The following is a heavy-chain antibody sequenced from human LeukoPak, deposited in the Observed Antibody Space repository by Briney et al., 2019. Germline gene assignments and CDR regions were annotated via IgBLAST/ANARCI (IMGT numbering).Heavy chain of an antibody. CDR1: GGSISSYY. Sequence: SETLSLTCTVSGGSISSYYWSWIRQPPGKGLEWIGYIYYSGSTNYNPSLKSRVTISVDTSKNQFSLKPSSVTAADTAVYYCARTIAAAFSGFDLWGRGTLVTVSS. V-gene: IGHV4-59*08. D-gene: IGHD6-13*01. J-gene: IGHJ2*01. CDR2: IYYSGST. CDR3: ARTIAAAFSGFDL.